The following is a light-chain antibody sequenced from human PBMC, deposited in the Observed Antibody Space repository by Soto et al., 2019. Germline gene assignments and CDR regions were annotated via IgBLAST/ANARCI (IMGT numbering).Light chain of an antibody. Sequence: QSVLTQPASVSGSPGQSISISCTGTGSDVGGYNYVSWYQQHPGKAPKLMIYEVNSRPSGVSNRFSGSKSGNTASLTISGLQAEDEADYYCSSYTSSSTLEVFGTGTKVTVL. V-gene: IGLV2-14*01. CDR3: SSYTSSSTLEV. CDR2: EVN. CDR1: GSDVGGYNY. J-gene: IGLJ1*01.